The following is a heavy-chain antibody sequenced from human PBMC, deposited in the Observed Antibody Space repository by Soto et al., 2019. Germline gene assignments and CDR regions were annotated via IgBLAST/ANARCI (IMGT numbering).Heavy chain of an antibody. CDR3: AKAGYTYGSADF. Sequence: QVQLVESGGGVVQPGRSLRLSCAASGFTFSNYGMHWVRQAPGKGLEWVALISSDGSNKYYADSVKGRFTISRDNSKNTLYLQMNSLRAADTAVYYCAKAGYTYGSADFWGQGTLVTVSS. V-gene: IGHV3-30*18. D-gene: IGHD5-18*01. CDR2: ISSDGSNK. J-gene: IGHJ4*02. CDR1: GFTFSNYG.